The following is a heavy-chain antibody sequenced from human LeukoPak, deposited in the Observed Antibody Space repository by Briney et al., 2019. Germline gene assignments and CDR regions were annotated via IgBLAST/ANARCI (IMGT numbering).Heavy chain of an antibody. J-gene: IGHJ4*02. Sequence: GGSLRLSCVASGFDFNTYEMTWVRQAPGKGLEWVSYIGGTGETIYYADSVKGRFSVSRDNAKNSVYLQMNSLRAEDTAVYYCARDAPYLVGATYFDYWGQGTLVTVSS. D-gene: IGHD1-26*01. V-gene: IGHV3-48*03. CDR1: GFDFNTYE. CDR2: IGGTGETI. CDR3: ARDAPYLVGATYFDY.